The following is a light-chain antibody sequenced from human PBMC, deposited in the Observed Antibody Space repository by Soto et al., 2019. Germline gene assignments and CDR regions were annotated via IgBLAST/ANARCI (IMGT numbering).Light chain of an antibody. CDR3: QQYGSSIT. CDR1: QSVPRSY. CDR2: GTS. J-gene: IGKJ5*01. Sequence: EIVLTHSPGTLSLSPGERATLSCRASQSVPRSYLAWYQQKPGQAPRLLIYGTSSRATGIPDRFSGSGSGTDFTLTISRLEPEDFAVFYCQQYGSSITFGQGTLLEI. V-gene: IGKV3-20*01.